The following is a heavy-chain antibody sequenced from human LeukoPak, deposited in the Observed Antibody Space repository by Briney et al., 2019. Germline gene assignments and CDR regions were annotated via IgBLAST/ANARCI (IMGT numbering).Heavy chain of an antibody. CDR3: ARALNPLPGTYYFDY. Sequence: SETLSLTCTVSGASINSHYWSWIRQPAGKGLEWIGRIYISGSANYNSSLQSRVTMSVDTSKNQFSLKLSSVTAADTAVYYCARALNPLPGTYYFDYWGQGTLVTVSS. D-gene: IGHD2-15*01. CDR2: IYISGSA. J-gene: IGHJ4*02. CDR1: GASINSHY. V-gene: IGHV4-4*07.